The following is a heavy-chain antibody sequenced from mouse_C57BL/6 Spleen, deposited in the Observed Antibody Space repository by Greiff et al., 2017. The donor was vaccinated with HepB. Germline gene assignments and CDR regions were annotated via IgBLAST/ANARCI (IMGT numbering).Heavy chain of an antibody. J-gene: IGHJ4*01. CDR3: AREDYDGYAMDY. V-gene: IGHV1-64*01. CDR1: GYTFTSYW. CDR2: IHPNSGST. Sequence: QVQLQQPGAELVKPGASVKLSCKASGYTFTSYWMHWVKQRPGQGLEWIGMIHPNSGSTNYNEKFKSKATLTVAKPTSTAYMQLSSLTSEDSAVYYCAREDYDGYAMDYWGQGTSVTVSS. D-gene: IGHD2-4*01.